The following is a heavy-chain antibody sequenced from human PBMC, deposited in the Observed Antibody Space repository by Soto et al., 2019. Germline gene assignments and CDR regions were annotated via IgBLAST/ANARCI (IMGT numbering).Heavy chain of an antibody. J-gene: IGHJ3*02. V-gene: IGHV4-30-4*01. CDR1: GGSIISGDYY. CDR2: IFRSGST. Sequence: QVQLQESGPGLVKPSQTLSLSCTVSGGSIISGDYYWSWIRQPPGKGLEWIGYIFRSGSTYYNPSLQSRVTTSVDTSKNQFSLKLSSVTAADTAVYYCARFLGYCSSTSCYKVAFDMWGQGTMVTVSS. D-gene: IGHD2-2*02. CDR3: ARFLGYCSSTSCYKVAFDM.